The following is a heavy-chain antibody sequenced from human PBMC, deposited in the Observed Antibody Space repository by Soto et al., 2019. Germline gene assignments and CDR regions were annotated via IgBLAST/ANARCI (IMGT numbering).Heavy chain of an antibody. D-gene: IGHD2-15*01. CDR1: GGSFSGYY. J-gene: IGHJ4*02. Sequence: SETLSLTCAVYGGSFSGYYWSWIRQPPGKGLEWIGEINHSGSTNYNPSLKSRVTISVDTSKNQFSLKLSSVTAADTAVYYCARGRFVGYCSGGSCYSIYFDYWGQGTLVTVSS. V-gene: IGHV4-34*01. CDR3: ARGRFVGYCSGGSCYSIYFDY. CDR2: INHSGST.